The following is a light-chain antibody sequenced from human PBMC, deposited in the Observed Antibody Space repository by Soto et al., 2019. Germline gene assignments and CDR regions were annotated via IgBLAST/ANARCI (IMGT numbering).Light chain of an antibody. Sequence: EIVLTQSPGTLSLSPGERATLSCRASQSVSSNLAWYQQKPGQAPRLLIYGASTRATGIPARFSGSGSGTEFTLTISSLQSEDFATYYCQQYYSYRPLTFGGGTKVDIK. CDR3: QQYYSYRPLT. CDR2: GAS. V-gene: IGKV3-15*01. CDR1: QSVSSN. J-gene: IGKJ4*01.